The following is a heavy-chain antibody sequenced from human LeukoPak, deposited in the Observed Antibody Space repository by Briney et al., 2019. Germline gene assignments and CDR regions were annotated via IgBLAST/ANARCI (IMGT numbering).Heavy chain of an antibody. V-gene: IGHV3-21*01. D-gene: IGHD3-16*01. Sequence: GGSLRLSCAASGFTFSIYTMNWVRQAPGKGLEWVSSISSSSTYIYYADSVKGRFTISRDNAKNSLYLQMNSLRAEDTAVYYCARDLHFGEVDIWGQGTMVTVSS. J-gene: IGHJ3*02. CDR1: GFTFSIYT. CDR2: ISSSSTYI. CDR3: ARDLHFGEVDI.